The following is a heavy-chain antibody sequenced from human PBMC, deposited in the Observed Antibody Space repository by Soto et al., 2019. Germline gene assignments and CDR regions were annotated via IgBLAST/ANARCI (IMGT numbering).Heavy chain of an antibody. CDR1: GGSFTNYS. CDR2: IYLRGST. J-gene: IGHJ6*02. CDR3: ARAFDFWSGYLSSYGMDV. V-gene: IGHV4-59*13. D-gene: IGHD3-3*01. Sequence: QVLQQESGPGLVKPSETLSLSCTVSGGSFTNYSWSWIRQPPGKGLEWIGYIYLRGSTNYNPALKSRVTISKDPSKNQFSLTLRPVTAADTAVYCCARAFDFWSGYLSSYGMDVWGQGATVTVSS.